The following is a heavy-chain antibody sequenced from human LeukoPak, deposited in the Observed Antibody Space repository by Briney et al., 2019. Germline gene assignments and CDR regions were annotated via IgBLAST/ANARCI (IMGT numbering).Heavy chain of an antibody. CDR1: GFTFSSYA. V-gene: IGHV3-23*01. J-gene: IGHJ3*02. Sequence: GGSLRLSCAASGFTFSSYAMSWVRQAPGKGLEWVSAISGSGGSTYYADSVKGRFTISRDNSKNTLYLQMDSLRAEDTAVYYCAKDRTYYYDSGAFDIWGQGTMVTVSS. CDR3: AKDRTYYYDSGAFDI. D-gene: IGHD3-22*01. CDR2: ISGSGGST.